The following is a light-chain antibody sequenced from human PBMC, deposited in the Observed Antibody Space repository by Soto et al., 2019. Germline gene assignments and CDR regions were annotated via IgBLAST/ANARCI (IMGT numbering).Light chain of an antibody. CDR1: SSDVGGYNS. Sequence: QSALTQPPSASGSPGQSVTISCAGTSSDVGGYNSVSWYQQHPGKAPKFMIYEVSKRPSGVPDRFSGSKSGNTASLTVSGPQAEDEADYYCSSYAGSNNFVVFGGGTKLTVL. J-gene: IGLJ2*01. CDR3: SSYAGSNNFVV. V-gene: IGLV2-8*01. CDR2: EVS.